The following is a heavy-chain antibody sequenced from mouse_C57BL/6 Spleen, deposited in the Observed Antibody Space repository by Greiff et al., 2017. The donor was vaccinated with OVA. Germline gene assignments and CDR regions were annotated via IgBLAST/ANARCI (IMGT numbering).Heavy chain of an antibody. CDR1: GYSITSGYD. V-gene: IGHV3-1*01. CDR3: ARGLGRRGYYFDY. J-gene: IGHJ2*01. D-gene: IGHD4-1*01. Sequence: VQLQQSGPGMVKPSQSLSLTCTVTGYSITSGYDWHWIRHFPGNKLEWMGYISYSGSTNYNPSLKSRISITHDTSKNHFFLKLNSVTTEDTATYYCARGLGRRGYYFDYWGQGTTLTVSS. CDR2: ISYSGST.